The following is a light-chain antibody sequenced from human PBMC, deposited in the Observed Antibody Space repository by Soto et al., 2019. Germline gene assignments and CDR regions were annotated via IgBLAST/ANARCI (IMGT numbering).Light chain of an antibody. J-gene: IGLJ1*01. V-gene: IGLV2-14*01. Sequence: QSVLTQPASVSGSPGQSITISCTGTSSDVGGYNYVSWYQQHPGKAPKLIICEVINRPSGVCNRFSGSKSGNTASLTISGLQTEDEADYYCSSYTSRSTLVFGTGTKLTVL. CDR3: SSYTSRSTLV. CDR1: SSDVGGYNY. CDR2: EVI.